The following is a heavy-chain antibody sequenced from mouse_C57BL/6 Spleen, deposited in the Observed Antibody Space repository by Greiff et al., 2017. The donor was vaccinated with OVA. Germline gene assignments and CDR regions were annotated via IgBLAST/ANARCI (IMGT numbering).Heavy chain of an antibody. V-gene: IGHV1-82*01. D-gene: IGHD4-1*01. CDR1: GYAFSSSW. Sequence: QVQLQQSGPELVKPGASVKISCKASGYAFSSSWMNWVKQRPGKGLEWIGRIYPGDGDTNYNGKFKGKATLTADKSSSTAYMQLSSLTSEDSAVYFCARNWAGDYYAMDYWGQGTSVTVSS. CDR2: IYPGDGDT. CDR3: ARNWAGDYYAMDY. J-gene: IGHJ4*01.